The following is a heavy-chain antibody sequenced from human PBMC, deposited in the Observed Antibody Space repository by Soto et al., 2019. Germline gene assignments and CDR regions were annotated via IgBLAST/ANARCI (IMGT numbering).Heavy chain of an antibody. D-gene: IGHD2-8*02. CDR3: ARDTGGGNPFDY. Sequence: PSETLSLTCNVSGASIYSYYWGWIRQPPGKGLXWXGXXXYXGXTXYXXXXKSRVTISVDTSKNQFSLKLSSVTAADTAVYYCARDTGGGNPFDYWGQGTLVTVSS. V-gene: IGHV4-59*01. J-gene: IGHJ4*02. CDR2: XXYXGXT. CDR1: GASIYSYY.